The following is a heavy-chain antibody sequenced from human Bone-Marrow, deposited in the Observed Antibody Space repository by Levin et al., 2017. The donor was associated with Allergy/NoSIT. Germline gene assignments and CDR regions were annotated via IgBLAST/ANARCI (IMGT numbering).Heavy chain of an antibody. D-gene: IGHD5-12*01. V-gene: IGHV3-7*04. Sequence: SCAASGFTFSSYWMSWVRQAPGKGLEWVANIKQDGSEKDYVDSVKGRFTISRDNAKNSLYLQMNSLRAEDTAVYYCAREGLVDIVGTVDYWGQGTLVTVSS. CDR3: AREGLVDIVGTVDY. J-gene: IGHJ4*02. CDR2: IKQDGSEK. CDR1: GFTFSSYW.